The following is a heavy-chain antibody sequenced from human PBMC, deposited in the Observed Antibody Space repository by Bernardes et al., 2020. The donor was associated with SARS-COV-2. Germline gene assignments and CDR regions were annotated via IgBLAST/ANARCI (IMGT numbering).Heavy chain of an antibody. CDR1: GFTFSSYS. CDR2: ISSSSSYI. D-gene: IGHD3-3*01. Sequence: GGSLRLSCAASGFTFSSYSMNWVRQAPGKGLEWVSSISSSSSYIYYADSVKGRFTISRDNAKNSLYLQMNSLRAEDTAVYYCARGPKYYDFWSGYYDGAPADYWGQGTLVTVSS. CDR3: ARGPKYYDFWSGYYDGAPADY. J-gene: IGHJ4*02. V-gene: IGHV3-21*01.